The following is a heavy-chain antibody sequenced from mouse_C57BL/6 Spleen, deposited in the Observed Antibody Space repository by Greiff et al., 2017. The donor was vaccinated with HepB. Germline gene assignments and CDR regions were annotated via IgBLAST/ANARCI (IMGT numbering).Heavy chain of an antibody. CDR2: INPNNGGT. J-gene: IGHJ4*01. CDR3: ARSGITTVVAPYAMDY. D-gene: IGHD1-1*01. CDR1: GYTFTDYY. V-gene: IGHV1-26*01. Sequence: VQLQQSGPELVKPGASVKISCKASGYTFTDYYMNWVKQSHGKSLEWIGDINPNNGGTSYNQKFKGKATLTVDKSSSTAYMELSSLTSEDSAVYYCARSGITTVVAPYAMDYWGQGTSVTVSS.